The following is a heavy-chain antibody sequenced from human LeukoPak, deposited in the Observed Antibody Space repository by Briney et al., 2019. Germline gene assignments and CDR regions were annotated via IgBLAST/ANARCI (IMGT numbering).Heavy chain of an antibody. CDR2: ISGSGGST. CDR1: GFTFSSYA. J-gene: IGHJ4*02. Sequence: GGSLRPSCAASGFTFSSYAMSWVRQAPGKGLEWVSAISGSGGSTYYADSVKGRFTISRDNSKNTLYLQMNSLRAEDTAVYYCAKTVFSAGEYHFFDYWGQGTLVTVSS. CDR3: AKTVFSAGEYHFFDY. V-gene: IGHV3-23*01. D-gene: IGHD3-10*01.